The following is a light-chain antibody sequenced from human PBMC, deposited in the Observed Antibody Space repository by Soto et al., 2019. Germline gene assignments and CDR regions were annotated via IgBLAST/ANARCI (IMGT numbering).Light chain of an antibody. CDR2: DAS. V-gene: IGKV3D-20*02. CDR3: QQRHMWPIT. CDR1: QTVRNNY. J-gene: IGKJ5*01. Sequence: EFVLTQSPGTLSLSPVERATLSCRASQTVRNNYLAWYQQKPGQAPRLLIYDASSRATGIPDRFSGGGSGTDFTLTISSLEPEDSAVYYCQQRHMWPITFGQGTRLEIK.